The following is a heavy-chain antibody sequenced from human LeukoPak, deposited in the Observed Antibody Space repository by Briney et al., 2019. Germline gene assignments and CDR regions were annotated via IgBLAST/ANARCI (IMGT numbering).Heavy chain of an antibody. Sequence: AGTLSLTCAVSGGSISSNSWWCCVRQPPGKGLEWFGEIYHSESTNYNPSLKSRVTISVDKSKNQFSLKLSSVTAADTAVSYCARGYSYGYPLDYWGQGILVTVSS. CDR1: GGSISSNSW. V-gene: IGHV4-4*02. D-gene: IGHD5-18*01. CDR2: IYHSEST. CDR3: ARGYSYGYPLDY. J-gene: IGHJ4*02.